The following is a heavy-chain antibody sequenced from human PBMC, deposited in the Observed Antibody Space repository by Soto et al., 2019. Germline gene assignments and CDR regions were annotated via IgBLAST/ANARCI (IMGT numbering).Heavy chain of an antibody. CDR1: GYSFTSYW. J-gene: IGHJ6*02. D-gene: IGHD3-22*01. CDR2: IDPSDSYT. CDR3: AKEAYYYDSSNSRRLSGMDV. Sequence: CKGSGYSFTSYWISWVRQMPGKGLEWMGRIDPSDSYTNYSPSFQGHVTISADKSISTAYLQWSSLKASDTAIYYCAKEAYYYDSSNSRRLSGMDVWGQGTTVTVSS. V-gene: IGHV5-10-1*01.